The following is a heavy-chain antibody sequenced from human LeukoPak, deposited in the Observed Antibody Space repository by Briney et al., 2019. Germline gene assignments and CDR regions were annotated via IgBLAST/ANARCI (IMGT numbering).Heavy chain of an antibody. CDR1: GGSFSRYY. J-gene: IGHJ3*02. D-gene: IGHD1-26*01. CDR3: ARFLRGSYAFDI. CDR2: INHSGST. V-gene: IGHV4-34*01. Sequence: SETLSLTCAVYGGSFSRYYWSWIRQPPGKGLEWIGEINHSGSTNYNPSLKSRVTISVDTSKNQFSLKLSSVTAADTAVYYCARFLRGSYAFDIWGQGTMVTVSS.